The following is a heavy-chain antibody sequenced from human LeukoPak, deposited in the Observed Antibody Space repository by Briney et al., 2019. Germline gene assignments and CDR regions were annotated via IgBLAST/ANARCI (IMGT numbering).Heavy chain of an antibody. Sequence: SETLSLTCTVSGGSISSYYWSWIRQPPGKGLEWIGYIYYSGSTNYNPSLKSRVTISVDTSKNQFSLKLSPVTAADTAVYYCARVRYDYVWGSYQYYYYMDVWGKGTTVTVSS. D-gene: IGHD3-16*02. CDR2: IYYSGST. J-gene: IGHJ6*03. CDR1: GGSISSYY. V-gene: IGHV4-59*01. CDR3: ARVRYDYVWGSYQYYYYMDV.